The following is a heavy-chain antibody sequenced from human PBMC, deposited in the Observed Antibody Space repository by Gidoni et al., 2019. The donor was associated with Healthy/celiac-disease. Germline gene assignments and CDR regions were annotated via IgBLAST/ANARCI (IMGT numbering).Heavy chain of an antibody. V-gene: IGHV3-74*01. Sequence: GLVWVSRINSDGSSTSYADSVKGRFTISRDNAKNTLYLQMNSLRAEDTAVYYCARGDSSGWYGTWEYFQHWGQGTLVTVSS. CDR2: INSDGSST. CDR3: ARGDSSGWYGTWEYFQH. J-gene: IGHJ1*01. D-gene: IGHD6-19*01.